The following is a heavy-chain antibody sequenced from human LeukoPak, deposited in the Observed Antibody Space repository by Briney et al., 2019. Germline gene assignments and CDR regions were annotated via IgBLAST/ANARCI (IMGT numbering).Heavy chain of an antibody. V-gene: IGHV3-11*06. D-gene: IGHD4-11*01. J-gene: IGHJ6*02. Sequence: GGSLRLSCAASGFTSSDYYMSWIRQAPGKGLEWVSYISSSSSYTNYADSVKGRFTISRDNAKNSLYLQMNSLRAEDTAVYYCARAPHYSNYGPYYYGMDVWGQGTTVTVSS. CDR2: ISSSSSYT. CDR1: GFTSSDYY. CDR3: ARAPHYSNYGPYYYGMDV.